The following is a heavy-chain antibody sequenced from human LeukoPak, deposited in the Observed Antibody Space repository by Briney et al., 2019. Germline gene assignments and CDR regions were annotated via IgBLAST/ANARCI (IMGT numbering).Heavy chain of an antibody. CDR2: ILPTFGTT. CDR3: ARLSDCSSTSCYLPDY. D-gene: IGHD2-2*01. Sequence: ASVKVSCKASGGTFSSYAISWVRQAPGQGLEWMGGILPTFGTTNYAQNFQGRVTITTDETKSTSYMDLSSLRADDTAVYYCARLSDCSSTSCYLPDYWGQGTLVTVSS. J-gene: IGHJ4*02. V-gene: IGHV1-69*05. CDR1: GGTFSSYA.